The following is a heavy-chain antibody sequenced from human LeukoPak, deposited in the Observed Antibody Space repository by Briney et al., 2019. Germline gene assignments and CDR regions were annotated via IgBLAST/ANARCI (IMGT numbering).Heavy chain of an antibody. V-gene: IGHV3-33*05. J-gene: IGHJ2*01. D-gene: IGHD1-26*01. Sequence: GRSLRLSCAASGFTFSSYGMHWVRQAPGKGLEWVAVISYDGSSKYYADSVKGRFTISRDNSKNTLYLQMNSLRAEDTAVYYCAKGGIVGATRSYWYFDLWGRGTLVTVSS. CDR1: GFTFSSYG. CDR2: ISYDGSSK. CDR3: AKGGIVGATRSYWYFDL.